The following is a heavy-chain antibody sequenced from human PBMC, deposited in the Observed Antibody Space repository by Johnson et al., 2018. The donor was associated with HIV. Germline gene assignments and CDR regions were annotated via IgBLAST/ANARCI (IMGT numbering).Heavy chain of an antibody. D-gene: IGHD4-11*01. CDR1: GFTFSSYA. CDR2: ISHDGSNK. Sequence: QVQLVESGGGLVQPGGSLRLSCTPSGFTFSSYALHWVRQAPGMGLEWVAVISHDGSNKYYADSVKGRFTISRDNSKNTLYLQMNSLRAGDTAVYYCARRSIRSDGFDIWGQGTMVTVSS. CDR3: ARRSIRSDGFDI. J-gene: IGHJ3*02. V-gene: IGHV3-30*14.